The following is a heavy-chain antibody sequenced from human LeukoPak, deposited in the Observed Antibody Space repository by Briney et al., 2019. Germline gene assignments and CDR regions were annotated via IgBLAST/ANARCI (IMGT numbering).Heavy chain of an antibody. CDR3: ASQDGFGPFDY. J-gene: IGHJ4*02. D-gene: IGHD3-10*01. CDR2: IYYSGST. Sequence: PSETLSLTCTVSGGSISSSSYYWGWIRQPPGKGLEWIGSIYYSGSTYYNPSLKSRVTISVDTSKNQFSLKLSSVTAAETAVYYCASQDGFGPFDYWGQGTPVTVSS. CDR1: GGSISSSSYY. V-gene: IGHV4-39*01.